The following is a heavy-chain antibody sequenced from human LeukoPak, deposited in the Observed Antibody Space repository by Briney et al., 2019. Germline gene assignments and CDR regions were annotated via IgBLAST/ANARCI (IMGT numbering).Heavy chain of an antibody. CDR3: AKDSGSGRIAAAGTFPFDY. Sequence: QPGRSLRLSCAAPGFTFSSYGMHWVRQAPGKGLEWVAVIWYDGSNKYYADSVKGRFTISRDNSKNTLYLQMNSLRAEDTAVYYCAKDSGSGRIAAAGTFPFDYWGQGTLVTVSS. V-gene: IGHV3-33*06. CDR1: GFTFSSYG. J-gene: IGHJ4*02. CDR2: IWYDGSNK. D-gene: IGHD6-13*01.